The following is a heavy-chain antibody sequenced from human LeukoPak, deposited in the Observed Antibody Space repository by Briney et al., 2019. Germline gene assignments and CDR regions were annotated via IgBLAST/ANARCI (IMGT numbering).Heavy chain of an antibody. D-gene: IGHD3-3*01. CDR2: IIPIFGTA. V-gene: IGHV1-69*06. Sequence: GASVKVSCKASGGTFGSYAISWVRQAPGQGLEWMGGIIPIFGTANYAQKFQGRVTITADKSTSTAYMELSSLRSEDTAVYYCARDGLPNEHDFWSGYARHQRRHKSENWFDPWGQGTLVTVSS. CDR1: GGTFGSYA. CDR3: ARDGLPNEHDFWSGYARHQRRHKSENWFDP. J-gene: IGHJ5*02.